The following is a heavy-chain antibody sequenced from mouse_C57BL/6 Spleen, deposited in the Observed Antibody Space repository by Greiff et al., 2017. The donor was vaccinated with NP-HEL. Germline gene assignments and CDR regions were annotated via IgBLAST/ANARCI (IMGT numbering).Heavy chain of an antibody. Sequence: EVKLVESGGGLVQPKGSLKLSCAASGFSFNTYAMNWVRQAPGKGLEWVARIRSKSNNYATYYADSVKDRFTISRDDSESMLYLQMNNLKTEDTAMYYCVRAGSYYSNPAWFAYWGQGTLVTVSA. J-gene: IGHJ3*01. D-gene: IGHD2-5*01. V-gene: IGHV10-1*01. CDR3: VRAGSYYSNPAWFAY. CDR1: GFSFNTYA. CDR2: IRSKSNNYAT.